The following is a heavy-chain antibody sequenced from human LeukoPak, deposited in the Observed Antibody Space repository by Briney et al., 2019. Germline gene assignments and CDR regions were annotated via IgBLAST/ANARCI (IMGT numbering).Heavy chain of an antibody. CDR1: GGSISSGDYY. V-gene: IGHV4-30-4*01. J-gene: IGHJ4*02. CDR2: IYYSGST. Sequence: PSEPLSLTCTVSGGSISSGDYYWSWIRQPPGKGLEWIGYIYYSGSTYYNPSLKSRVTISVDTSKNQFSLKLSSVTAADTAVYYCARAAYSGSSPFDYWGQGTLVTVSS. D-gene: IGHD1-26*01. CDR3: ARAAYSGSSPFDY.